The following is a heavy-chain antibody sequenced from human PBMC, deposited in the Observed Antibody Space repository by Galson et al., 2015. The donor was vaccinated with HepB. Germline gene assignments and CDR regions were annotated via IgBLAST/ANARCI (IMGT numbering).Heavy chain of an antibody. CDR3: ARGRAGGYYYGSGTYYVD. CDR2: ISYAGTLQ. CDR1: GFTFSNYG. J-gene: IGHJ4*02. Sequence: SLRLSCAASGFTFSNYGMHWVRQAPGKGLEWVAVISYAGTLQFYADSVKGRFTISRDNSKNTLFLQMDSVRPEDTAVYYCARGRAGGYYYGSGTYYVDWGQGALVTVSS. V-gene: IGHV3-30*03. D-gene: IGHD3-10*01.